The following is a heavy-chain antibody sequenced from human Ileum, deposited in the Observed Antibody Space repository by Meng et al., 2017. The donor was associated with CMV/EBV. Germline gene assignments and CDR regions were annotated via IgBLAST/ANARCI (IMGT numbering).Heavy chain of an antibody. Sequence: LNYTFYGFSLSTSVVGVGWIRQPPGKALEWLALIYWNDDKRYSPSLKSRLTITKDTSKNQVVLTMTNMDPVDTATYYCTYYYDSSGLGWGQGTLVTVSS. D-gene: IGHD3-22*01. V-gene: IGHV2-5*01. CDR3: TYYYDSSGLG. CDR2: IYWNDDK. J-gene: IGHJ4*02. CDR1: GFSLSTSVVG.